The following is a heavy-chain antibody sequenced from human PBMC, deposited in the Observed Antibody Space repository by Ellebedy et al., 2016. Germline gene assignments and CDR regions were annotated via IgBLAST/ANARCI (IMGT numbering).Heavy chain of an antibody. D-gene: IGHD2-15*01. CDR2: ISAYNGNT. J-gene: IGHJ3*02. CDR3: ARGGYCSGGSCYLLLMGAFDI. Sequence: ASVKVSCXASGYTFTSYGISWVRQAPGQGLEWMGWISAYNGNTNYAQKLQGRVTMTTDTSTSTAYMELRSLRSDDTAVYYCARGGYCSGGSCYLLLMGAFDIWGQGTMVTVSS. V-gene: IGHV1-18*04. CDR1: GYTFTSYG.